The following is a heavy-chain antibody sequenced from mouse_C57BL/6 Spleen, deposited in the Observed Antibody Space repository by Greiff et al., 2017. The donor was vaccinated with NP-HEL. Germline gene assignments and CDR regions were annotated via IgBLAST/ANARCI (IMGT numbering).Heavy chain of an antibody. D-gene: IGHD2-1*01. CDR2: INPSTGGT. J-gene: IGHJ2*01. CDR3: ARGYYGNYYYFDD. CDR1: GYSFTGYY. V-gene: IGHV1-42*01. Sequence: EVQGVESGPELVKPGASVKISCKASGYSFTGYYMNWVKQSPEKSLEWIGEINPSTGGTTYNQKFKAKATLTVDKSSSTAYMQLKSLTSEDSAVYYCARGYYGNYYYFDDWGQGTTLTVSS.